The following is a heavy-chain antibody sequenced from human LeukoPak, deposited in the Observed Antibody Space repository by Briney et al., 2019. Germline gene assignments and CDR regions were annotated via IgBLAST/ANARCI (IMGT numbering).Heavy chain of an antibody. J-gene: IGHJ4*02. D-gene: IGHD1-14*01. CDR2: IIPILGIA. V-gene: IGHV1-69*04. Sequence: SVKVSCKASGGTFSSYAISWVRQAPGQGLEWMGRIIPILGIANSAQKFQGRVTITADKSTSTAYMELSSLRSEDTAVYYCARGAGFAEPLPEYWGQGTLLTVSS. CDR1: GGTFSSYA. CDR3: ARGAGFAEPLPEY.